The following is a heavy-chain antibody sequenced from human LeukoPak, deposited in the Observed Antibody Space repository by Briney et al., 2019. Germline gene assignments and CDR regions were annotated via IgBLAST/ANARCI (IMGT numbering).Heavy chain of an antibody. Sequence: TSETLSLTCTVSGYSISSGYYWGWIRQPPGKGLEWIGSIYHSGSTYYNPSLKSRVTISVDTSKNQFSLKLSSVTAADTAVYYCARVVAGTLAGFDPWGQGTLVTVSS. V-gene: IGHV4-38-2*02. CDR1: GYSISSGYY. D-gene: IGHD6-19*01. J-gene: IGHJ5*02. CDR3: ARVVAGTLAGFDP. CDR2: IYHSGST.